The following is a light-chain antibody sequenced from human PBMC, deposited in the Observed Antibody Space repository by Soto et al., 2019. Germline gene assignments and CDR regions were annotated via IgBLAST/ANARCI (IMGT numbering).Light chain of an antibody. V-gene: IGKV1-5*03. CDR2: KAS. CDR3: QQYNSYLT. J-gene: IGKJ4*01. Sequence: DIQMTQSPSTLSGSVGDRVTITCRASQTISSWLVWYQQKPGKAPKLLIYKASTLKSGVPSRFSGSGSGTEFTLTISSLQPDDFATYYCQQYNSYLTFGGGTKVDI. CDR1: QTISSW.